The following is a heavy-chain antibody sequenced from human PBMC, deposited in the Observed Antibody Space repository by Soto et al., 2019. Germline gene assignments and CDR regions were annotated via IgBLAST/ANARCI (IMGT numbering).Heavy chain of an antibody. Sequence: SETLSLTCAFSGCSISSGCSSWSWIRLPPGKGLEWIGYIYHNGSTYYNPSLKSRVTISVDRSKNQFSLKLSSVTAADTAVYYCARAGDSSGPVALGYWGQGTLVTVSS. CDR3: ARAGDSSGPVALGY. CDR1: GCSISSGCSS. J-gene: IGHJ4*02. D-gene: IGHD3-22*01. CDR2: IYHNGST. V-gene: IGHV4-30-2*01.